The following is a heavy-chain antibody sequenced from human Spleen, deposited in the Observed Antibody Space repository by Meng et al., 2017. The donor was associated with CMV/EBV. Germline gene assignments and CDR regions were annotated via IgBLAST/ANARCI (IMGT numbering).Heavy chain of an antibody. CDR2: VYSGGSST. CDR3: AKSLFGGVVGPLFDY. Sequence: GESLKISCAASGFTFSSYGMSWVRQAPGKGLEWVSVVYSGGSSTYSADSAKGRFTISRDNSKNTLYLQMNSLRAEDTAVYYCAKSLFGGVVGPLFDYWGQGTLVTVSS. CDR1: GFTFSSYG. D-gene: IGHD2-2*01. J-gene: IGHJ4*02. V-gene: IGHV3-23*03.